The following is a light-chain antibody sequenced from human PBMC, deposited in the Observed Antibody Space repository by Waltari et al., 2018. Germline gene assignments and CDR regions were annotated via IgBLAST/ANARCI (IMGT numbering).Light chain of an antibody. CDR1: TSNIGGNY. CDR3: VAWDDTLRGRV. J-gene: IGLJ3*02. Sequence: QSVVTQPPSASGTAGQPVTISCSGRTSNIGGNYVYWYQQLQGAAPKLLIYNNDQRPSGVPDRFSASKSGTSASLAISGLRSEDEADYYCVAWDDTLRGRVFGGGTKLTVL. CDR2: NND. V-gene: IGLV1-47*01.